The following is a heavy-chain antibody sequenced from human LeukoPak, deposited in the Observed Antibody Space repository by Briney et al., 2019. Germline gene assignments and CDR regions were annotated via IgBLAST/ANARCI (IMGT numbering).Heavy chain of an antibody. V-gene: IGHV3-30*04. D-gene: IGHD6-13*01. CDR3: ARGIGQQLRLDY. Sequence: PGGSLRLSCAASGFTFSSYAMHWVRQAPGKGLEWVAVISYDGSNKYYADSVKGRFTISRDNSKNTLYLQMNSLRAEDTAVYYCARGIGQQLRLDYWGQGTLVTVSS. CDR2: ISYDGSNK. CDR1: GFTFSSYA. J-gene: IGHJ4*02.